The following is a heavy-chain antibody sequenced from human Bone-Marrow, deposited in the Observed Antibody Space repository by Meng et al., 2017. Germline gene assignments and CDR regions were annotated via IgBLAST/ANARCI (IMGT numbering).Heavy chain of an antibody. CDR2: IYYSGST. V-gene: IGHV4-31*03. J-gene: IGHJ4*02. Sequence: SETLSLTCTVSGGSISSGGYYWSWIRQHPGKGLEWIGYIYYSGSTYYNPSLKSRVTISVDTSKNQFSLKLSSVTAADTAVYYCARNGYSGYDDGLDYWGQGTLVTVSS. CDR1: GGSISSGGYY. D-gene: IGHD5-12*01. CDR3: ARNGYSGYDDGLDY.